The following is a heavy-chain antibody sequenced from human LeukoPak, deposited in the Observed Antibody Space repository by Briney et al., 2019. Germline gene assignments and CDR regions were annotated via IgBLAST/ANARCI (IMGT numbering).Heavy chain of an antibody. Sequence: SETLSLTCAVSGGSISSGGYSWSWIRQPPGKGLERIGYIYHSGSTYYNPSLKSRVTVTVDRSKHQFSLKLSSVTAADTAVYYCARFGSGSWGSWFDPWGQGTLVTVSS. V-gene: IGHV4-30-2*01. D-gene: IGHD3-10*01. CDR2: IYHSGST. CDR3: ARFGSGSWGSWFDP. CDR1: GGSISSGGYS. J-gene: IGHJ5*02.